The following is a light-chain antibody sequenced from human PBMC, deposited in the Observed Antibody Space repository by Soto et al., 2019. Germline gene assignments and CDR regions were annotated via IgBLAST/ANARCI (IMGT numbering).Light chain of an antibody. CDR3: GTWDDSLRAVV. Sequence: QSVLTQPPSVSAAPGQKVTISCSGSSSNIGVKSVSWYQQLPRTAPKLLIYDNSERPSGIPDRFSASKSGTSATLGITGLQTGDEADYYCGTWDDSLRAVVFGGGTKLTVL. CDR2: DNS. CDR1: SSNIGVKS. J-gene: IGLJ2*01. V-gene: IGLV1-51*01.